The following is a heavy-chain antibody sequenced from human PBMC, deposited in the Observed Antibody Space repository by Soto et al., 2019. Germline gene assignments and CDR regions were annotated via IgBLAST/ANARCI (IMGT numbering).Heavy chain of an antibody. CDR1: GGSISSFY. Sequence: QVQLQESGPGLVKPSETVSLTCTVSGGSISSFYWSWIRQPSGKGLEWIGYIYYTGSTNYNPSLKRPVTISVDTSKNQFSLKLSSVTAADTAVYYCARGRHWLDYWGQGTLVTVSS. CDR3: ARGRHWLDY. J-gene: IGHJ4*02. D-gene: IGHD6-19*01. CDR2: IYYTGST. V-gene: IGHV4-59*01.